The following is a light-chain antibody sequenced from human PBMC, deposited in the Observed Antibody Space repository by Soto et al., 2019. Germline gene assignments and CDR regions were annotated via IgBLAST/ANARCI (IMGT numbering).Light chain of an antibody. J-gene: IGLJ1*01. CDR1: SSNIGAGYD. Sequence: QPVLTQPPSVSGAPGQRVTISCTGSSSNIGAGYDVHWYQQLPGTAPKLLICDNSNRPSGVPDRFSGSKSGTSASLAITGLQAEDEADYYCQSYDSSLSGYVFGTGTKLTVL. V-gene: IGLV1-40*01. CDR3: QSYDSSLSGYV. CDR2: DNS.